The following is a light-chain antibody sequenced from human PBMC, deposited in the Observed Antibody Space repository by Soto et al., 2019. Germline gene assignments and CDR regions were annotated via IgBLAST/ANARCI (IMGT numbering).Light chain of an antibody. V-gene: IGKV3-20*01. CDR3: QQYGSSPST. CDR2: GAS. Sequence: ENVLTQSPGTLSLSPGERATLSCRASQSITNSYLAWYQQKPGQAPRLLIYGASSRSTGIPDRFSGSGSGTDFTLTIPRLEPEDFAVYYCQQYGSSPSTFGQGTKVEIK. CDR1: QSITNSY. J-gene: IGKJ1*01.